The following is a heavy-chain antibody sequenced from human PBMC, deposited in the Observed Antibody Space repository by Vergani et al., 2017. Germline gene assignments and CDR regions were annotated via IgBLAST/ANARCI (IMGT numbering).Heavy chain of an antibody. CDR1: GGTFSSYA. CDR3: ARSYCSSTSCYAWGLYLDY. J-gene: IGHJ4*02. D-gene: IGHD2-2*01. CDR2: IIPMFATA. Sequence: QVHLVQSGAEVKKPGSSVKVSCKASGGTFSSYAINWVRQAPGQGLEWMGRIIPMFATANYAQKFQGRVTITADETTSTAYMELSSLRSEDTAVYYCARSYCSSTSCYAWGLYLDYWGQGTLVTVSS. V-gene: IGHV1-69*13.